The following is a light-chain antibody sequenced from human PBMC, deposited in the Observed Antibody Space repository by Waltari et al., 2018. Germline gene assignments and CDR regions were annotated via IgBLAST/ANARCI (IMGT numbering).Light chain of an antibody. Sequence: EIVMTQSPATLSVSPGERATLSCRASQSVSSNLARYQQQPGQAPRLLIYGASTRATGIPARFSGSGSGTEFTLTISSLQSEDFAVYYCQQYRNWPPWTFGQGTKVEIK. CDR2: GAS. CDR3: QQYRNWPPWT. V-gene: IGKV3D-15*01. CDR1: QSVSSN. J-gene: IGKJ1*01.